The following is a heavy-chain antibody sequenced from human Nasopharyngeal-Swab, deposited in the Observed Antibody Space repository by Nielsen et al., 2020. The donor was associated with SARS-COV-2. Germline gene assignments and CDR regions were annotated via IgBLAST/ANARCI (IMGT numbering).Heavy chain of an antibody. V-gene: IGHV3-74*01. D-gene: IGHD5-18*01. J-gene: IGHJ4*02. CDR3: TRDFDAATGY. Sequence: LSLTCAASGFTFSSYWMHWVRQAPGKGLVWVSRISPDGSTTGYADPVKGRFTISRDNAKSTLYLQINSLRADDTAVYYCTRDFDAATGYWGQGTLVTVSS. CDR2: ISPDGSTT. CDR1: GFTFSSYW.